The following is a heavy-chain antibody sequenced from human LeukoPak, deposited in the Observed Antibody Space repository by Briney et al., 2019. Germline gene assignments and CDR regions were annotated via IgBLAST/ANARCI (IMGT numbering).Heavy chain of an antibody. J-gene: IGHJ4*02. D-gene: IGHD1-26*01. CDR1: GGSISSYY. V-gene: IGHV4-59*01. CDR2: IYYSGST. CDR3: AGGHYPLEY. Sequence: SETLSLTCTVSGGSISSYYWNWVRRPPGKGLEWIGYIYYSGSTNYNPSLKSRVTISVDTSRTQFSLKLSSMTAADTAVYYCAGGHYPLEYWGQGTLVTVSS.